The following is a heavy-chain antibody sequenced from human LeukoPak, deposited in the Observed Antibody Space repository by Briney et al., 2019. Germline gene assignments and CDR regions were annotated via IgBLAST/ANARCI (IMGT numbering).Heavy chain of an antibody. CDR2: INHSGST. Sequence: SETLSLTCAVSGGSFSGYYWSWLRQPPGKGLEWIGEINHSGSTNYNPSLKSRVTISIDTSKNQFSLNLSSVTAADTAVYYCARPSLATNYYSYYMDVWGKGTTVTISS. J-gene: IGHJ6*03. D-gene: IGHD5-24*01. CDR1: GGSFSGYY. V-gene: IGHV4-34*01. CDR3: ARPSLATNYYSYYMDV.